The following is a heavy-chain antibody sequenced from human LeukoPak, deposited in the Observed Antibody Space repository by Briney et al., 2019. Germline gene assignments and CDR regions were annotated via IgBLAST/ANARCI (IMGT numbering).Heavy chain of an antibody. D-gene: IGHD5-24*01. Sequence: PGGSLRLSRAASGFTSSSYWMSWVRQAPGEGLEWVANINGLGTEKHHADSVKGRFTISRDNAKNSLYLQMNSLRAEDTAVYYCARRAYNWGAFDIWGQGTMVTVSS. CDR2: INGLGTEK. V-gene: IGHV3-7*05. CDR1: GFTSSSYW. J-gene: IGHJ3*02. CDR3: ARRAYNWGAFDI.